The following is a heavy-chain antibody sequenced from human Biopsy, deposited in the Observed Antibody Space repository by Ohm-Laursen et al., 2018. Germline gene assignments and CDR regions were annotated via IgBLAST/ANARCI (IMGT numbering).Heavy chain of an antibody. V-gene: IGHV4-59*01. CDR1: VGSISSDY. CDR2: IYYSGST. D-gene: IGHD2/OR15-2a*01. J-gene: IGHJ6*02. Sequence: SQTLSLTCTVSVGSISSDYWSWIRQTPGKGLEWIGYIYYSGSTNYNPSLKSRVTISVDTSKNQISLRLNSVTAADPAVYYCARATNSTGWPYYYFYGMDVWGQGTTVIVSS. CDR3: ARATNSTGWPYYYFYGMDV.